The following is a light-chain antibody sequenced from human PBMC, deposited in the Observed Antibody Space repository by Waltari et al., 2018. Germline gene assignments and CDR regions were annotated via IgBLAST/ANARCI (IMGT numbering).Light chain of an antibody. CDR1: QRVHNY. J-gene: IGKJ2*03. Sequence: EIVLTQSPATLCFAPGERVTRSGRASQRVHNYLAWYQQNPGQTPRLHIYDASSRATGIPARFSGNGSGTDFTLTISSLEAEDFAVYYCQQRSIRPPAYSFGQGTRLEIK. CDR2: DAS. CDR3: QQRSIRPPAYS. V-gene: IGKV3-11*01.